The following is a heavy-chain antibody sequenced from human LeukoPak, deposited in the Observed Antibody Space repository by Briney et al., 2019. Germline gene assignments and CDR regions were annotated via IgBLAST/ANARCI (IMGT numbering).Heavy chain of an antibody. Sequence: QPGGSLRLSCAASGFTFSSYDMHWVRQATGKGLEWVSAIGTAGDTYYPGSVKGRFTISRENAKNSLYLQMNSLRAGDTAVYYCARALPAYGSGSYYFDYWGQGTLVTVSS. V-gene: IGHV3-13*01. CDR2: IGTAGDT. D-gene: IGHD3-10*01. J-gene: IGHJ4*02. CDR1: GFTFSSYD. CDR3: ARALPAYGSGSYYFDY.